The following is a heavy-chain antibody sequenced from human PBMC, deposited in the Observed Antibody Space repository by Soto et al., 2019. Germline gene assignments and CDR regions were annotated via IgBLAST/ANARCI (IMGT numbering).Heavy chain of an antibody. CDR3: ARCVEALGNCNQYWWIWNY. D-gene: IGHD2-8*02. CDR1: GDSVSSNSAA. Sequence: SQTLSLTCAISGDSVSSNSAAWNWIRQSPSRGLEWLGRTYYRSKWYNDYAVSVKSRITINPDTSKNQFSLQRNSVTPEDTAVYFCARCVEALGNCNQYWWIWNYWGQGTLVSVS. V-gene: IGHV6-1*01. CDR2: TYYRSKWYN. J-gene: IGHJ4*02.